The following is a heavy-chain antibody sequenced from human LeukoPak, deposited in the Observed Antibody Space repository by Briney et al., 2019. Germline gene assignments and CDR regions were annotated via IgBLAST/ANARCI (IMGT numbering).Heavy chain of an antibody. V-gene: IGHV4-34*01. CDR1: GGSFSGYY. J-gene: IGHJ6*03. CDR2: INHSGST. Sequence: SETLSLTCAVYGGSFSGYYWSWIRQPPGKGLEWIGEINHSGSTNCNPSLKSRVTISVDTSKNQFSLKLSSVTAADTAVYYCARLVVPAGGPGYYYYYMDVWGKGTTVTVSS. CDR3: ARLVVPAGGPGYYYYYMDV. D-gene: IGHD2-2*01.